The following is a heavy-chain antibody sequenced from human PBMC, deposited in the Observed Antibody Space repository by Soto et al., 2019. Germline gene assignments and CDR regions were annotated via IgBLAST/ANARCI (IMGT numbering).Heavy chain of an antibody. CDR2: INAGASNT. CDR1: GFSFSGYA. Sequence: QVQVVHSGAEEKKPGASVKVSCKASGFSFSGYAIHWVRQAPGQRLEWMGWINAGASNTKYSQKFQGLLTITRDTSATTGYMELSSLTSDDTAVYYCAREGGWYVDHWGQGTLVAVSS. J-gene: IGHJ4*02. V-gene: IGHV1-3*05. D-gene: IGHD6-19*01. CDR3: AREGGWYVDH.